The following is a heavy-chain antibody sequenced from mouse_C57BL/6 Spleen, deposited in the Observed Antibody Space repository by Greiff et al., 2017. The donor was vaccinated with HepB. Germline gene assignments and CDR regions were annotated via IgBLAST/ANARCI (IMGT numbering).Heavy chain of an antibody. CDR1: GYAFSSYW. J-gene: IGHJ2*01. D-gene: IGHD2-5*01. CDR2: IYPGVGDT. CDR3: ARRPSKGYFDY. Sequence: VQVVESGAELVKPGASVKISCKASGYAFSSYWMNWVKQRPGKGLEWIGQIYPGVGDTNYNGKFKGKATLTADKSSSTAYMQLSSLTSEDSAVYFCARRPSKGYFDYWGQGTTLTVSS. V-gene: IGHV1-80*01.